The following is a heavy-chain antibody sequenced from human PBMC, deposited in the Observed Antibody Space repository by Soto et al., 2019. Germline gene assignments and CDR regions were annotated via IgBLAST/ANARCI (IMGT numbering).Heavy chain of an antibody. CDR3: ARDRGDGYNGFDY. J-gene: IGHJ4*02. CDR2: IIPIFGTA. CDR1: GGTFSSYA. Sequence: SVKVSCKASGGTFSSYAISWVRQAPGQGLEWMGGIIPIFGTANYAQKFQGRVAITADESTSTAYMELSSLRSEDTAVYYCARDRGDGYNGFDYWGQGTLVTVSS. D-gene: IGHD5-12*01. V-gene: IGHV1-69*13.